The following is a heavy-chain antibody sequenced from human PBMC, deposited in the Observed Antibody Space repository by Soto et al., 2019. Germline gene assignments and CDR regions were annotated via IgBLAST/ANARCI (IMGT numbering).Heavy chain of an antibody. CDR2: ITPYNGNV. Sequence: QLVQSGTEVKKPGASVKVSCKASGYTFTGYYIHWVRQAPGQGLEWLGWITPYNGNVKYAQHFQDRISLTRDNSLTPLFLELRNLRSEDTGLYYCARSATSGDQHFIDSWGQGTLVTVSS. J-gene: IGHJ4*02. CDR1: GYTFTGYY. CDR3: ARSATSGDQHFIDS. D-gene: IGHD7-27*01. V-gene: IGHV1-45*02.